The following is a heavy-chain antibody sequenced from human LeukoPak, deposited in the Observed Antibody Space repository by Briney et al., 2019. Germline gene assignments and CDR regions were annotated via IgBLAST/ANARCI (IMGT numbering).Heavy chain of an antibody. D-gene: IGHD1-26*01. V-gene: IGHV3-23*01. Sequence: GGSLRLSCAASGFTFSTHAMNWVRQAPGKGLEWVSLISGGSTYYADSVKGRFTISRDNSKNTLYLQMNSPRAEDTAVYYCAKGLGSGRYFGFDYWGQGTLVTVSS. J-gene: IGHJ4*02. CDR1: GFTFSTHA. CDR3: AKGLGSGRYFGFDY. CDR2: ISGGST.